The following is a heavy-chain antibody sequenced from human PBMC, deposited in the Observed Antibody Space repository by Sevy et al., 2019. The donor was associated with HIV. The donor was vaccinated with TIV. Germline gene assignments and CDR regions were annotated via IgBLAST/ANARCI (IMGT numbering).Heavy chain of an antibody. D-gene: IGHD3-3*01. CDR3: ARGKHISDYYGSFDY. V-gene: IGHV3-53*01. CDR2: LYLGGST. J-gene: IGHJ4*02. CDR1: GLIVSSNF. Sequence: GGSLRLSCAASGLIVSSNFMSWVRQAPGKGLEWVSVLYLGGSTYYADSVKGRFTISGDDSKNTLYLQMNSLRAEDTAVYFCARGKHISDYYGSFDYWGQGTLVTVSS.